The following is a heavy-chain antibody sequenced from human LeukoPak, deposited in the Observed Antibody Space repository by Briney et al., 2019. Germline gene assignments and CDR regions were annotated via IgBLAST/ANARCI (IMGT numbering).Heavy chain of an antibody. CDR2: INHSGST. V-gene: IGHV4-34*01. CDR3: ARGRWAVDY. D-gene: IGHD3-16*01. CDR1: GGSFSGYY. Sequence: PSETLSLTCAVYGGSFSGYYWSWIRQPPGKGLEWIGEINHSGSTNYNPSLKGRVTISVDTSKNQFSLKLSSVTAADTAVYYCARGRWAVDYWGQGTLVTVSS. J-gene: IGHJ4*02.